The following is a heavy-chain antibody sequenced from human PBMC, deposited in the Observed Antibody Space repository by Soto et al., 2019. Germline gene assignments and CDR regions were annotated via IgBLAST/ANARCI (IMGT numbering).Heavy chain of an antibody. V-gene: IGHV3-74*01. J-gene: IGHJ5*02. CDR3: ARIPYSDTDPCP. CDR2: INIDGTTT. CDR1: GFALSTKW. Sequence: GGSLRLSCAASGFALSTKWMHWVRQGPGKGLVWVSRINIDGTTTNYADSVKGRFTISRDNAKNMLHLQMDSLRAEDTAVYYCARIPYSDTDPCPWGQGTLVTVSS. D-gene: IGHD1-26*01.